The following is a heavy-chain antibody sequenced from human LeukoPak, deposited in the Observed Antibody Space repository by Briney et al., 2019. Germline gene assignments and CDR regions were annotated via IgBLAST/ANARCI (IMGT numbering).Heavy chain of an antibody. CDR3: AKDAHDSNGYFIY. J-gene: IGHJ4*02. CDR1: GFTFDDYA. D-gene: IGHD3-22*01. Sequence: GGPLRLSCAASGFTFDDYAMHWVRQAPGKGLEWVSGISWNSGSIGYADSVKGRFTISRDNAKNSLYLQMNSLRAEDTALYYCAKDAHDSNGYFIYWGQGTLVTVSS. V-gene: IGHV3-9*01. CDR2: ISWNSGSI.